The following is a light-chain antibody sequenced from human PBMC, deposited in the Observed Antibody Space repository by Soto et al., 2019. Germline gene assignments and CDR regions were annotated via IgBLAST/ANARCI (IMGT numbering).Light chain of an antibody. CDR3: NSYTGSSTPYV. V-gene: IGLV2-14*03. Sequence: QSVLTQPASVSGSPGQSITISCTGTSSDVGSYNYVSWYQQHPGKAPKLMIYDVSNRPSRVSNRFSGSKSGNTASLTISGLQAEDEADYYCNSYTGSSTPYVSGTGTKVTVL. CDR2: DVS. J-gene: IGLJ1*01. CDR1: SSDVGSYNY.